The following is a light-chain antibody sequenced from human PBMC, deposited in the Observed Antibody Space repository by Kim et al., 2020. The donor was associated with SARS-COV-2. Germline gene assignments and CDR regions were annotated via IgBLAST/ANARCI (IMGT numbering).Light chain of an antibody. CDR3: QQYNGWPRT. CDR1: QSISST. J-gene: IGKJ1*01. CDR2: GAS. Sequence: EIVLTQSPATLSLSPGERATLSCRASQSISSTLAWYQQKPGQPPRLLISGASTRATGIPARFSGSGSGTEFTLTINSLQSEDFAVYYCQQYNGWPRTFGQGTKVDIK. V-gene: IGKV3-15*01.